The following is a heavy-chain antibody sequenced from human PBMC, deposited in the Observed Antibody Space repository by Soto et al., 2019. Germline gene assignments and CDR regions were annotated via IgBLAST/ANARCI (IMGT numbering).Heavy chain of an antibody. J-gene: IGHJ4*02. V-gene: IGHV4-31*03. CDR2: IYYSGST. D-gene: IGHD3-22*01. CDR1: GGSISSGGYY. CDR3: ARAFGIDSSGYYRGYFDY. Sequence: QVQLQESGPGLVKPSQTLSLTCTVSGGSISSGGYYWSWIRQHPGKGLEWIGYIYYSGSTYYNPSLKSRVTISVDTTKNQFSLKLSSETAADTAVYYCARAFGIDSSGYYRGYFDYWGQGTLVTVSS.